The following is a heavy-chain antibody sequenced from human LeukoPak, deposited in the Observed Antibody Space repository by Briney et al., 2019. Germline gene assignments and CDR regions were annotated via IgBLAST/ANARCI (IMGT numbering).Heavy chain of an antibody. CDR3: ARDRDSSGYYYYAIDY. J-gene: IGHJ4*02. Sequence: GGSLRLSCAASGFTFSSYAMHWVRQAPGKGLEWVAVISYDGSNKYYADSVKGRFTISRDNSKNTLYLQMNSLRAEDTAVYYCARDRDSSGYYYYAIDYWGQGTLVTVSS. D-gene: IGHD3-22*01. CDR1: GFTFSSYA. CDR2: ISYDGSNK. V-gene: IGHV3-30*04.